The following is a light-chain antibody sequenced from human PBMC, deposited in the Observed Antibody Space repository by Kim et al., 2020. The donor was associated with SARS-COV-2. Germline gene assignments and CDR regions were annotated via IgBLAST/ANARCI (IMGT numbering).Light chain of an antibody. V-gene: IGLV2-23*02. CDR1: SSDVGSYNL. CDR2: EVS. J-gene: IGLJ2*01. Sequence: GQSITSSCTGTSSDVGSYNLVSWYQQHPGKAPERMIYEVSKRPSGVSNRFSGSKSGNTASLTISGLQAEDEADYYCCSYAGSSTLVFGGGTQLTVL. CDR3: CSYAGSSTLV.